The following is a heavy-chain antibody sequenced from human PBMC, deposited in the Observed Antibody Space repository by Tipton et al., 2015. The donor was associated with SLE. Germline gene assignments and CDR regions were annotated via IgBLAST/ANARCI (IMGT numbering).Heavy chain of an antibody. CDR2: ISSSSSYI. Sequence: SLRLSCAASGFTFSSYSMNWVRQAPGKGLEWVSSISSSSSYIYYADSVKGRFTISRDNAKNSLYLQMNSLRAEDTAVYYCARESYGDDIVVVPAATAGGEYYYYYMDVWGKGTTVTVSS. V-gene: IGHV3-21*01. CDR1: GFTFSSYS. D-gene: IGHD2-2*01. J-gene: IGHJ6*03. CDR3: ARESYGDDIVVVPAATAGGEYYYYYMDV.